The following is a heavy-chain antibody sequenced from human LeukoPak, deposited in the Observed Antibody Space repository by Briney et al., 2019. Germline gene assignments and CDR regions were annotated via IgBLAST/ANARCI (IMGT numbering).Heavy chain of an antibody. V-gene: IGHV1-69*04. CDR3: ARDPRGTFGVAISSGNWFDP. CDR1: GGTFSSYT. CDR2: IIPILGIA. D-gene: IGHD3-3*01. J-gene: IGHJ5*02. Sequence: ASVKVSCKASGGTFSSYTISWVRQAPGQGLEWMGRIIPILGIANYAQKFQGKVTITADKSTSTAYMELSSLRSEDTAVYYCARDPRGTFGVAISSGNWFDPWGQGTLVTVSS.